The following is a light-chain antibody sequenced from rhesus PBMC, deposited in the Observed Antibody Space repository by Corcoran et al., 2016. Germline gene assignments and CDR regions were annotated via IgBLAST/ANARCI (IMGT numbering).Light chain of an antibody. Sequence: QVILTQSPATLSLSPGERATLSCRASQSVSRFLAWYQQKPGQAPRLLIYSASTRATGIPDRFSGSGSGTEFTLTISSLEPEDFAVFDCQKYDYSPFTFGPGTKLDIK. J-gene: IGKJ3*01. CDR1: QSVSRF. CDR2: SAS. V-gene: IGKV3-53*01. CDR3: QKYDYSPFT.